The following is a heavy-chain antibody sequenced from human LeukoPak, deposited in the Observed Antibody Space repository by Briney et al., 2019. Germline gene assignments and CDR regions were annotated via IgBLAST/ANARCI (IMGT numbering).Heavy chain of an antibody. CDR2: ISNDGSYK. J-gene: IGHJ4*02. V-gene: IGHV3-30-3*01. CDR3: ARGHYGFAS. CDR1: GFTFSSHD. D-gene: IGHD4-17*01. Sequence: PGGSLRLSCAASGFTFSSHDMHWVRQAPGKGLEWVAVISNDGSYKYYADSVKGRFTISRDNSKNTLYLQMNSLRAEDTAVYYCARGHYGFASWGQGTLATVSS.